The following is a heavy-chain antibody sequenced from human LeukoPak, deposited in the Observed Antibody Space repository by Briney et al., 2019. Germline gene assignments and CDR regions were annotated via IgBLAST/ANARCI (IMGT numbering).Heavy chain of an antibody. CDR2: ISSSSDTI. D-gene: IGHD3-16*01. CDR1: GFTFSDYW. V-gene: IGHV3-48*01. CDR3: ARGLHAPTWYFDL. Sequence: GGSLRLSCAASGFTFSDYWMSWVRQAPGKGLEWVSYISSSSDTIYYADSVKGRFTISRDNAKNSLYLQMNSLRAEDTAVYHCARGLHAPTWYFDLWGRGTLVTVSS. J-gene: IGHJ2*01.